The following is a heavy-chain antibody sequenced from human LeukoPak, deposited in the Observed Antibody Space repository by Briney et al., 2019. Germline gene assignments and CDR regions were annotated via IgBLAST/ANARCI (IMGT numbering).Heavy chain of an antibody. CDR2: ISGSGGST. J-gene: IGHJ4*02. V-gene: IGHV3-23*01. Sequence: GGSLRLSCAASGFTFSSYAMSWVRQAPGEGLEWVSAISGSGGSTYYADSVKGRFTISRDNYKNTLYLQMNSLRAEDTAVYYCAKDLSVVVVAADFDYWGQGTLVTVSS. CDR3: AKDLSVVVVAADFDY. D-gene: IGHD2-15*01. CDR1: GFTFSSYA.